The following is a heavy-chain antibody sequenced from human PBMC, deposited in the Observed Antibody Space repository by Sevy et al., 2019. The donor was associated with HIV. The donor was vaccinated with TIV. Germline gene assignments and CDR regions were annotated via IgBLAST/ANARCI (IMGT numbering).Heavy chain of an antibody. V-gene: IGHV3-30*04. Sequence: GGSLRLSCAASGFSLSDHAVSWVRQTPGKGLEWLAVISYNGRNQYYADSVKGRFTIPKDDSKNTHYLQLNSLRAEDTAVYYCARFVGYCSGGRCSIIDFWGQGTLVTVSS. CDR1: GFSLSDHA. CDR2: ISYNGRNQ. J-gene: IGHJ4*02. CDR3: ARFVGYCSGGRCSIIDF. D-gene: IGHD2-15*01.